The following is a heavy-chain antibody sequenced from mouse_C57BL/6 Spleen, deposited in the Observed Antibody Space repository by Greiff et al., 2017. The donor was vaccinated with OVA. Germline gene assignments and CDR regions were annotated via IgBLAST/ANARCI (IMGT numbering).Heavy chain of an antibody. Sequence: VQLQQSGPELVKPGASVKISCKASGYAFSSSWMNWVKQRPGKGLEWIGRIYPGDGDTNYNGKFKGKATLTADKSSSTAYMQLSSLTSEDSAVYFCATFYYYGVADYWGQGTSVTVSS. CDR1: GYAFSSSW. V-gene: IGHV1-82*01. D-gene: IGHD1-1*01. CDR3: ATFYYYGVADY. CDR2: IYPGDGDT. J-gene: IGHJ4*01.